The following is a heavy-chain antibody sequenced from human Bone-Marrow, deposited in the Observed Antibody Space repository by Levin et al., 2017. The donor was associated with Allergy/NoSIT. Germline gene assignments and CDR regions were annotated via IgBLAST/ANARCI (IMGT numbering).Heavy chain of an antibody. Sequence: GGSLRLSCAASGFTLSSFDMHWVRQGIGKGLEWVSVINNAGDTYYPDSVKGRFTISRENANNSLYLLMNSLTAGDTAIYYCARGRDGSFDHWGQGTLVTVSS. V-gene: IGHV3-13*04. CDR1: GFTLSSFD. J-gene: IGHJ4*02. CDR3: ARGRDGSFDH. CDR2: INNAGDT. D-gene: IGHD5-24*01.